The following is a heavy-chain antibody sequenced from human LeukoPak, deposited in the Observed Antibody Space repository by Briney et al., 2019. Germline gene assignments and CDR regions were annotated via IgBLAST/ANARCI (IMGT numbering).Heavy chain of an antibody. CDR3: ATDYYDSKDYYHGHN. D-gene: IGHD3-22*01. J-gene: IGHJ4*02. CDR1: GFTFSSYG. Sequence: PGGSLRLSCAASGFTFSSYGMHWVRQAPGKGLEWVAVIWYDGSNKYYADSVRGRFTISRDNSKNTLYLQMSSLRADDTAVYFCATDYYDSKDYYHGHNWGQGTLVTVSS. CDR2: IWYDGSNK. V-gene: IGHV3-33*01.